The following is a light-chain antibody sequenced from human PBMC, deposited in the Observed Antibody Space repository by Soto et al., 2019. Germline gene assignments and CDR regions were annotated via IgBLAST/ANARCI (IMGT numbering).Light chain of an antibody. CDR1: SSDVGGYNY. CDR3: SSYTSSSTRV. CDR2: DVS. V-gene: IGLV2-14*01. J-gene: IGLJ1*01. Sequence: QSVLTQPASVSGSPGQSITISCTGTSSDVGGYNYVSWYQQHPGKAPKLMIYDVSNRPSGVSNRFSGSKSGNTASLTISGLQAEDEADYYCSSYTSSSTRVFGTGTKL.